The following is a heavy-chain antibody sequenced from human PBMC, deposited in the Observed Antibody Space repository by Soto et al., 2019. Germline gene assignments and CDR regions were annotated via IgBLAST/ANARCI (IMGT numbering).Heavy chain of an antibody. Sequence: HVQLVQSGPEVKKPGASVRVSCMVSGYPFTTYYIHWVRQAPGQGLEWMGWIDPRSGGTVYEQKFQGRVTMTRDTSISTVYMDLSGLTSDDTALYYCATDDYGIFPYWGQGSLVTGSS. CDR3: ATDDYGIFPY. CDR2: IDPRSGGT. J-gene: IGHJ4*02. V-gene: IGHV1-2*02. CDR1: GYPFTTYY. D-gene: IGHD3-10*01.